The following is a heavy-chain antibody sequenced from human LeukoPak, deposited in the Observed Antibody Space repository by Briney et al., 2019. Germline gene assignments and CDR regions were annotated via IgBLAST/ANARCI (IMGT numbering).Heavy chain of an antibody. CDR3: ARRSAAKDAFDI. J-gene: IGHJ3*02. CDR1: GFTFSSYS. D-gene: IGHD6-25*01. CDR2: ISSSSSTI. V-gene: IGHV3-48*04. Sequence: GGSLRLSCAASGFTFSSYSMNWVRQAPGKGLEWVSYISSSSSTIYYADSVKGRFTISRDNAKNTLYLQMNSLRAEDTAVYYCARRSAAKDAFDIWGQGTMVTVSS.